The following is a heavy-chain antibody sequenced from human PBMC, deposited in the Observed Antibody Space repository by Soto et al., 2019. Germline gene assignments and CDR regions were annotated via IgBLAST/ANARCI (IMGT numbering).Heavy chain of an antibody. V-gene: IGHV3-33*01. CDR3: ARDALGFCSSPSCYIYYGMDV. Sequence: PVGSLRLSCVASGFTFRSYGMHWVRQAPGKGLEWVAVLWSDGSNKYHADSVKGRFTISRDNSKNTLYLQMDSLRAEDTAVYYCARDALGFCSSPSCYIYYGMDVWGQGTTVTVSS. CDR1: GFTFRSYG. J-gene: IGHJ6*02. CDR2: LWSDGSNK. D-gene: IGHD2-2*02.